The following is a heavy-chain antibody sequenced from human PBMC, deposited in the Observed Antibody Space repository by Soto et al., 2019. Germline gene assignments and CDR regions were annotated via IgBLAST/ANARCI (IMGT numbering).Heavy chain of an antibody. J-gene: IGHJ3*02. D-gene: IGHD6-19*01. V-gene: IGHV4-39*01. Sequence: SETLSLTCTVSGGSISSSSYYWGWIRQPPGKGLEWIGSIYYSGSTYYNPSLKRRVTISVATSKNRFSLKLSSVTAADTAVYYCARHLRINEEQWLIDAVDIWGQGTMVTVSS. CDR2: IYYSGST. CDR1: GGSISSSSYY. CDR3: ARHLRINEEQWLIDAVDI.